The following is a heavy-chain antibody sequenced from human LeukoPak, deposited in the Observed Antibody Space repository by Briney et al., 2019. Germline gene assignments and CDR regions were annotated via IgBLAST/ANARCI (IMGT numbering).Heavy chain of an antibody. CDR2: ISWSSGII. CDR3: AKDTGSPADAITMEDNAFDI. V-gene: IGHV3-9*01. CDR1: GFIFDDHG. D-gene: IGHD3-3*01. Sequence: GGSLRLSCAASGFIFDDHGMHWVRQAPGKGLEWVSGISWSSGIIGYADSVKGRFTISRDNAKNSLYLQMESLRAEVTAVYYCAKDTGSPADAITMEDNAFDIWGQGTMVTVSS. J-gene: IGHJ3*02.